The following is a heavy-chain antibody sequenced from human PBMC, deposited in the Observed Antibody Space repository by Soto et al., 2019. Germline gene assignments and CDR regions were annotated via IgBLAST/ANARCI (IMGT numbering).Heavy chain of an antibody. CDR3: ARDLDY. CDR2: IYHSGST. V-gene: IGHV4-30-2*01. J-gene: IGHJ4*02. Sequence: SETLSLTCTVSGGSISSVDHFWGWIRQPPGKGLEWIGYIYHSGSTYYNPSLKSRVTISVDRSKNQFSLKLSSVTAADTAVYYCARDLDYWGQGTLVTVSS. CDR1: GGSISSVDHF.